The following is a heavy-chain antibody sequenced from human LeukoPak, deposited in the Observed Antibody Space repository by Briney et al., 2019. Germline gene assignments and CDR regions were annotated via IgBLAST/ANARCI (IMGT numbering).Heavy chain of an antibody. J-gene: IGHJ5*02. D-gene: IGHD7-27*01. V-gene: IGHV4-59*01. CDR2: IYYSGST. CDR1: GGSISSYY. CDR3: AREPLTGWFDP. Sequence: SETLSLTCTVSGGSISSYYWSWIRQPPGKGLEWIGYIYYSGSTNYNPSLKSRVTISVDTSKNQFSLKLSPVTAADTAVYYCAREPLTGWFDPWGQGTLVTVSS.